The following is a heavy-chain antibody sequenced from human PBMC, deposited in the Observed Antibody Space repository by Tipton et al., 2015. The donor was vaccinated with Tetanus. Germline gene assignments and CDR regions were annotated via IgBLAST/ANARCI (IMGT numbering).Heavy chain of an antibody. V-gene: IGHV1-2*02. CDR1: GYSFTGYY. CDR2: INPKTDDT. Sequence: QLVQSGAEVKKPGASVKVSCKASGYSFTGYYMHWVRQAPGQGLEWMGWINPKTDDTSYAQKFQGRVMMTRDTSISTVYMELRRLVSGDAAVYYFARTVGYIASEIAFWGQGTLVPVPS. CDR3: ARTVGYIASEIAF. J-gene: IGHJ4*02. D-gene: IGHD5-12*01.